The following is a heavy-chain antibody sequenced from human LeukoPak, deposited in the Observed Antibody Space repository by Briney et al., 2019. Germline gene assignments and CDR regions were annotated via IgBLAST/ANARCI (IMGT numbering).Heavy chain of an antibody. Sequence: PSETLSLTCTVSGGPISSSSDYWGWIRQPPGKGVEWIGSINYSGSTYYNPSLKSRVTISVDTSKNQFSLKLSSVTAADTAVYYCAKKGDTGNYDIWGQGAMVTVSS. V-gene: IGHV4-39*01. D-gene: IGHD1-26*01. CDR2: INYSGST. CDR1: GGPISSSSDY. J-gene: IGHJ3*02. CDR3: AKKGDTGNYDI.